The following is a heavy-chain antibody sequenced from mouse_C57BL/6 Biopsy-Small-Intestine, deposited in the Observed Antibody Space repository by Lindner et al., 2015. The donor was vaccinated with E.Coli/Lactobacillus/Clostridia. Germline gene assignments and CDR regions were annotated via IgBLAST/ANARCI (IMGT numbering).Heavy chain of an antibody. V-gene: IGHV1-63*01. CDR2: IYPGGGYT. Sequence: VQLQESGAELVRPGTSVKMSCKASGYTFTNYWIGWAKQRPGHGLEWIGDIYPGGGYTNYNEKFKGKATLTADKPSSTAYMQFSSLTSEDSAIYYCARYDYDVGAYWGQGTLVTVSA. CDR3: ARYDYDVGAY. CDR1: GYTFTNYW. D-gene: IGHD2-4*01. J-gene: IGHJ3*01.